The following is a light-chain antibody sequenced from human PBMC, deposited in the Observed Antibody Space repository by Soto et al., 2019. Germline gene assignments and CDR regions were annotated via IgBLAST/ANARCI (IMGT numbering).Light chain of an antibody. CDR2: RNN. V-gene: IGLV1-47*01. Sequence: QSVLTQPPSASRTPGQRVTISCSGTSSNIGNNYVCWYQHLPGTAPKLLIYRNNQRPSGVPDRFSGSKSGTSASLAISGLRSDDEADYYCAAWDDSLSGVVFGGGTKLTVL. CDR1: SSNIGNNY. J-gene: IGLJ2*01. CDR3: AAWDDSLSGVV.